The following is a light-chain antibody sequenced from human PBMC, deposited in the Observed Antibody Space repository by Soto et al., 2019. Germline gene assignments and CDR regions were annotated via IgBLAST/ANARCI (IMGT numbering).Light chain of an antibody. Sequence: DIQMPQSPSTLSASVGDRVTITCRASQSISTWLAWYQQKPGKAPKLLIYKASSLESGVPSRFRGSGSGTEFTLTISSLQPDDFATYYCQQDNTYPLTFGGGTTVEIK. CDR3: QQDNTYPLT. CDR2: KAS. CDR1: QSISTW. V-gene: IGKV1-5*03. J-gene: IGKJ4*01.